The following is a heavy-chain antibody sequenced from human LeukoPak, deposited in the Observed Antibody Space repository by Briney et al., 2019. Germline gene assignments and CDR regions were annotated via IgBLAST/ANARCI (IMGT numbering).Heavy chain of an antibody. V-gene: IGHV1-69*05. CDR3: ARLKVLRYFDLFDP. J-gene: IGHJ5*02. CDR1: GGTFSSSA. D-gene: IGHD3-9*01. Sequence: SVKVSCKASGGTFSSSAISWVRQAPGQGLEWMGGIIPIFGTTNYAQKFQSRVTITTDESTGTAYMELSSLRSEDTAVYYCARLKVLRYFDLFDPWGQGTLVTVSS. CDR2: IIPIFGTT.